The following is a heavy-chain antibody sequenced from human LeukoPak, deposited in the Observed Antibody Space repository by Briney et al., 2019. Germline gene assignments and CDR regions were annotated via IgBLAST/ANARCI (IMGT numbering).Heavy chain of an antibody. CDR1: GGSISRYY. Sequence: SETLSLTCSVSGGSISRYYWSWIRQPPGKGLEWIGYIDYSGTTDYNPSLKSRVTISVDTSKNQFSLRLNSVTAADTAVYYCARHRSGYSFDFWSQGTLVTVSP. CDR3: ARHRSGYSFDF. D-gene: IGHD3-3*01. CDR2: IDYSGTT. V-gene: IGHV4-59*01. J-gene: IGHJ4*02.